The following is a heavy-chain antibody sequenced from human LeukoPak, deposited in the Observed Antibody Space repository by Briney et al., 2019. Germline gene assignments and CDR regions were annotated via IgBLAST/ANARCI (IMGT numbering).Heavy chain of an antibody. CDR1: GGSISSYY. J-gene: IGHJ3*02. Sequence: PSETLSLTCTVSGGSISSYYWSWIRQPPGKGLEWIGYIYYSGSTNYNPSLKSRVTISVDTSKNQFSLKLSSVTAADTAVYYCARAHSYSAFDIWGQGTMVTVSS. CDR2: IYYSGST. CDR3: ARAHSYSAFDI. V-gene: IGHV4-59*01. D-gene: IGHD2-21*01.